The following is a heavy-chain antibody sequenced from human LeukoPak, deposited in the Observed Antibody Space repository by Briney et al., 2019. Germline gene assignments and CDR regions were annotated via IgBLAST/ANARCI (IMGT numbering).Heavy chain of an antibody. D-gene: IGHD1-26*01. CDR2: IMQGGREK. CDR1: AFTFSSNW. CDR3: SREGAVGQTAEGYY. V-gene: IGHV3-7*01. J-gene: IGHJ4*02. Sequence: GGYLRLSCAAAAFTFSSNWMGWVRQAPGKGLEWVANIMQGGREKAQMDSGKGRFTISRDSAKDSLYLQMNSLRAEDTAVYYCSREGAVGQTAEGYYWGQGTLVTVSS.